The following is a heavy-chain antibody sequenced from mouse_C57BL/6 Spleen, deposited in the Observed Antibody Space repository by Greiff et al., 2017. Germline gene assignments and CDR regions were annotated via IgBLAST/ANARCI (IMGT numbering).Heavy chain of an antibody. CDR1: GYTFTDYY. D-gene: IGHD2-3*01. Sequence: EVPLQQSGPVLVQPGASVKMSCNASGYTFTDYYMNWVKQSHGKSLEWIGVINPYNGGTSYNQKFKGKATLTVDKASSTAYMELNSLTSEYSAVYYCARSSLDGYYPAYWGQGTLVTVSA. J-gene: IGHJ3*01. V-gene: IGHV1-19*01. CDR2: INPYNGGT. CDR3: ARSSLDGYYPAY.